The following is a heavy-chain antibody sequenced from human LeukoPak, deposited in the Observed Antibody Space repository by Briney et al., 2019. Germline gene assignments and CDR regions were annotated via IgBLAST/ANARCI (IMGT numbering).Heavy chain of an antibody. Sequence: SETLSLTCTVSGGSISSSSYYWGWIRQPPGKGLEWIGSIYYSGSTYYNPSLKSRVTISVDTSKNHFSLKLSSVTAADTAVYYCARTTEGGYSGYFYYYYMDVWGKGTTVTISS. J-gene: IGHJ6*03. D-gene: IGHD5-12*01. CDR2: IYYSGST. CDR1: GGSISSSSYY. CDR3: ARTTEGGYSGYFYYYYMDV. V-gene: IGHV4-39*07.